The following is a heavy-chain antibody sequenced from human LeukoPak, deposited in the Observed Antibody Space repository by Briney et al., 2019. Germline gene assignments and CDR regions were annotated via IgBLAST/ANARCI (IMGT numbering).Heavy chain of an antibody. Sequence: GGSLRVSCAASGYTFSNYWMHWVRQAPGKGLVWVSRIKSDGSITTYADSVKGRLTISRDSAKNTLYLQMNSLRAEDTAVYYCARDPFYGDADLDSWGQGTLVTVSS. D-gene: IGHD4-17*01. V-gene: IGHV3-74*01. CDR2: IKSDGSIT. CDR1: GYTFSNYW. CDR3: ARDPFYGDADLDS. J-gene: IGHJ4*02.